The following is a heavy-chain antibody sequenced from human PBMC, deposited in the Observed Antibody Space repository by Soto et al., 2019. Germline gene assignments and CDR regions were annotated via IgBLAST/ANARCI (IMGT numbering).Heavy chain of an antibody. V-gene: IGHV3-30-3*01. D-gene: IGHD6-13*01. Sequence: QVQLVESGGGVVQPGRSLRLSCAASGFTFSSYAMHWVRQAPGKGLEWVAVISYDGSNEYYADSVKGRFTISRDNSKNTLYLQMNSLRAEDTAVYYCARDYRSLYYFDYWGQGTLVTVSS. J-gene: IGHJ4*02. CDR1: GFTFSSYA. CDR2: ISYDGSNE. CDR3: ARDYRSLYYFDY.